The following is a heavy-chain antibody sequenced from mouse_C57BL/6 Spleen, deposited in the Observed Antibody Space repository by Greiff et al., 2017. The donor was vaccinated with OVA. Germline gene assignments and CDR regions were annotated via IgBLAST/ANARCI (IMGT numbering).Heavy chain of an antibody. CDR2: IYPGDGDT. Sequence: VQVVESGPELVKPGASVKISCKASGYAFSSSWMNWVKQRPGKGLEWIGRIYPGDGDTNYNGKFKGKATLTADKSSSTAYMQLSSLTSEDSAVYFCARDSSHAMDYWGQGTSVTVSS. D-gene: IGHD1-1*01. J-gene: IGHJ4*01. V-gene: IGHV1-82*01. CDR1: GYAFSSSW. CDR3: ARDSSHAMDY.